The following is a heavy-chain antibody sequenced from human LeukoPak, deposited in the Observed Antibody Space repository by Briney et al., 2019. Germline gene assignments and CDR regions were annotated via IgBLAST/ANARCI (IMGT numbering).Heavy chain of an antibody. V-gene: IGHV4-38-2*02. J-gene: IGHJ5*02. CDR2: IYHSGST. Sequence: SETLSLTCTVSGYSISSGYYWGWIRQPPGKGLEWIGSIYHSGSTYYNPSLRSRVTISVDTSKNQFSLKLSSVTAADTAVYYCARDTSSYWFDPWGQGTLVTVSS. D-gene: IGHD2/OR15-2a*01. CDR3: ARDTSSYWFDP. CDR1: GYSISSGYY.